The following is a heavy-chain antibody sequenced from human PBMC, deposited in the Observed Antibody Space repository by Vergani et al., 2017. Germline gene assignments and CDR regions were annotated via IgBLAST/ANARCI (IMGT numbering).Heavy chain of an antibody. D-gene: IGHD2-2*01. CDR1: GFTFSDYY. CDR2: ISWNSGSI. V-gene: IGHV3-9*01. Sequence: VQLVESGGGLVKPGGSLRLSCAASGFTFSDYYMSWIRQAPGKGLEWVSGISWNSGSIGYADSVKGRFTISRDNAKNSLYLQMNSLRAEDTALYYCAKDMSCSSTSCYGAFDYWGQGTLVTVSS. J-gene: IGHJ4*02. CDR3: AKDMSCSSTSCYGAFDY.